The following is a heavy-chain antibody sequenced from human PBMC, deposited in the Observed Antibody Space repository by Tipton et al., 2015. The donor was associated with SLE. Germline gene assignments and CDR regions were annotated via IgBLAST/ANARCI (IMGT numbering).Heavy chain of an antibody. CDR3: AREGSLHLRTGVVDI. J-gene: IGHJ3*02. V-gene: IGHV6-1*01. CDR1: GDSVSSNSAA. CDR2: TYFRSKWYN. Sequence: GLVKPSQTLSLTCAVSGDSVSSNSAAWNWIRQSPSRGLEWLGRTYFRSKWYNDYAVSVKSPITFNPDTSKNHFSLQLKSVTPEDTALYYCAREGSLHLRTGVVDIWGEGTMVTVSS. D-gene: IGHD1-26*01.